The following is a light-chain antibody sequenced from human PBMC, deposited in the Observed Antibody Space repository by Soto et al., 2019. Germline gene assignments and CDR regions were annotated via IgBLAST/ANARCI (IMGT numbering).Light chain of an antibody. CDR3: SSYAGSNNLV. Sequence: QPVLTQPPSASGSPGQSVTISCTGTSSDVGGYNYVSWYQQHPGRVPKVMIYEVSQRPSGVPDRFSGSKSGNTASLTVSGLQAEDEADYYCSSYAGSNNLVFGGGTKLTVL. J-gene: IGLJ3*02. CDR1: SSDVGGYNY. V-gene: IGLV2-8*01. CDR2: EVS.